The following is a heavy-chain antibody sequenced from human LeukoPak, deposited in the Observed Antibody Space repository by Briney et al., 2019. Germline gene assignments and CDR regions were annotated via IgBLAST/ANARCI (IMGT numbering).Heavy chain of an antibody. CDR2: ISWNSGSI. CDR3: ARATGYSSSWYPKYYYYYYYMDV. CDR1: GFTFDDYA. V-gene: IGHV3-9*01. D-gene: IGHD6-13*01. Sequence: GGSLRLSCAASGFTFDDYAMHWVRQAPGKGLEWVSGISWNSGSIGYADSVKGRFTISRDNAKKSLYLQMNSLRAEDTAVYYCARATGYSSSWYPKYYYYYYYMDVWGKGTTVTVSS. J-gene: IGHJ6*03.